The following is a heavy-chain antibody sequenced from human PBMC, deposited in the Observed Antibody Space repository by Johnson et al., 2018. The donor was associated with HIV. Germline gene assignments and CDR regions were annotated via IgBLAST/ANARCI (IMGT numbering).Heavy chain of an antibody. CDR3: AREIIAAADDI. J-gene: IGHJ3*02. CDR2: LYSGGNT. V-gene: IGHV3-66*01. D-gene: IGHD6-13*01. Sequence: MQLVESGGGLVQSGGSLRLSCGASGFSVSNNYMNWVRQAPGKGLECVSVLYSGGNTYYADSVRGRFTISRDNSKNSLYLQMNSLRADDTAVYYCAREIIAAADDIWGQGTMVTVSS. CDR1: GFSVSNNY.